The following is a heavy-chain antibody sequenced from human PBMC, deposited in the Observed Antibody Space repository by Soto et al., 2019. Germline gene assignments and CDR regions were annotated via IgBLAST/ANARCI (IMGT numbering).Heavy chain of an antibody. CDR3: ARGVAGSGFDL. D-gene: IGHD6-19*01. J-gene: IGHJ4*02. CDR2: TYYRSNWRH. Sequence: QTRSLTCXISGDSVSSNTAAWNWIRSSPSRGLEWLGRTYYRSNWRHDYAVSVKSRITVNPDTSKNHFSLQLNSVTPADTAVYYCARGVAGSGFDLWGQGTLVTVSS. V-gene: IGHV6-1*01. CDR1: GDSVSSNTAA.